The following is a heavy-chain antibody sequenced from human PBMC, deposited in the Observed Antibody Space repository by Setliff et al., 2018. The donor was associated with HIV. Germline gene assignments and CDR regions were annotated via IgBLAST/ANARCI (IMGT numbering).Heavy chain of an antibody. CDR1: GDSISSGAYY. Sequence: SETLSLTCTVSGDSISSGAYYWTWLRQPAGKGLEWIGHVYTSGSTNYNPSLKSRVTISLDTSKNQFSLKLSSVTATDTAVYYCARGETYDFRSGYGNAFDIWGQGTMVTVSS. D-gene: IGHD3-3*01. J-gene: IGHJ3*02. CDR2: VYTSGST. CDR3: ARGETYDFRSGYGNAFDI. V-gene: IGHV4-61*09.